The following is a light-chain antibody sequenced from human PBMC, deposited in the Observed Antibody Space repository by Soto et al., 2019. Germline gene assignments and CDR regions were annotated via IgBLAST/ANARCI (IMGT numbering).Light chain of an antibody. CDR3: LQDYHLPIT. CDR2: GAS. Sequence: EVVMTQPPATLSASPGNTVTLSCTASQTITSNLAWYQQKPGQAPRLVIYGASTRATGIPARFSGSGRGSGTDFTLTISSLHPEDFAVYYCLQDYHLPITFGQGTRLEIK. CDR1: QTITSN. V-gene: IGKV3D-15*02. J-gene: IGKJ5*01.